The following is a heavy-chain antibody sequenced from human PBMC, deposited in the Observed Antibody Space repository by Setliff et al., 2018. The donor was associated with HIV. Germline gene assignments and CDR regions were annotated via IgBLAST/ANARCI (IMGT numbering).Heavy chain of an antibody. CDR2: ISAYNGNT. J-gene: IGHJ5*02. V-gene: IGHV1-18*03. Sequence: ASVKVSCKASGYTFISYGITWVRQAPGQGLEWMGWISAYNGNTNYAQKLQGRVTMTTDTSTSTAYMELSSLRSEDMAVYYCARERDSTGYQFDPWGQGTLVTVSS. CDR1: GYTFISYG. CDR3: ARERDSTGYQFDP. D-gene: IGHD3-22*01.